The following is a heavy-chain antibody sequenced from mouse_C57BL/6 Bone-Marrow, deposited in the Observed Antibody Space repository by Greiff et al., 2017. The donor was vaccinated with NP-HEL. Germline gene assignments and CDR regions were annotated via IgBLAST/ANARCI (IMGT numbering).Heavy chain of an antibody. J-gene: IGHJ4*01. Sequence: QVQLQQSGAELARPGASVKMSCKASGYTFTSYTMHWVKQRPGQGLEWIGYINPSSGYTKYNQKFKDKATLTADKSSSTAYMQLSSLTSEDSAVYYCARWGTGTWMDYWGQGTSVTVSS. V-gene: IGHV1-4*01. D-gene: IGHD4-1*01. CDR1: GYTFTSYT. CDR3: ARWGTGTWMDY. CDR2: INPSSGYT.